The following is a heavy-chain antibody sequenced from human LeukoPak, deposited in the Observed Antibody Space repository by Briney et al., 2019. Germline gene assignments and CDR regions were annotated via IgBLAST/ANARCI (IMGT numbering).Heavy chain of an antibody. D-gene: IGHD6-13*01. CDR1: GYPFTSYG. V-gene: IGHV1-18*01. CDR3: AAKRIAAVALDY. Sequence: ASVKVSCKASGYPFTSYGITWVRQAPGQGLEWMGWIRAYNGNTNDAQKFQGRVTVTTDTSTNTAYMELRSLRSDDTAVYYCAAKRIAAVALDYWGQGTLVTVSS. J-gene: IGHJ4*02. CDR2: IRAYNGNT.